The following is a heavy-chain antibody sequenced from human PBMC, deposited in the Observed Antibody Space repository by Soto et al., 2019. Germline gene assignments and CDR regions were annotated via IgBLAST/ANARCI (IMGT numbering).Heavy chain of an antibody. CDR2: IGYSGAT. V-gene: IGHV4-31*03. CDR1: GGSITSGGSF. Sequence: PSETLSLTCTVSGGSITSGGSFWSWIRQHPGKGPEWIAFIGYSGATSYNPSLASRVTISADTYKSQFSPNLRSVTAADTAVYYCARGGGGYDSANTGFFDYWGKGTLVTVSS. J-gene: IGHJ4*02. CDR3: ARGGGGYDSANTGFFDY. D-gene: IGHD3-22*01.